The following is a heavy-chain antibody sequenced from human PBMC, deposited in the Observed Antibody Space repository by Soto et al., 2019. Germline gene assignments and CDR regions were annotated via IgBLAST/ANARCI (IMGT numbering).Heavy chain of an antibody. Sequence: SETLSLTCTVSGGSISSSSYSWGWIRQPPGKGLEWIGTIYYSGSTYYNPSLKSRVTIAVDTSKNQFSLKLSSVTAADTAVYYCAKERDTRSSSCFDSWGQGTLVTVSS. CDR3: AKERDTRSSSCFDS. CDR1: GGSISSSSYS. V-gene: IGHV4-39*02. CDR2: IYYSGST. D-gene: IGHD5-18*01. J-gene: IGHJ4*02.